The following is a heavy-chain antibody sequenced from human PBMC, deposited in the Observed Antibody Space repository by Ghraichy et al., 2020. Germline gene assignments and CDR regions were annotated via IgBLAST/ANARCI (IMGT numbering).Heavy chain of an antibody. CDR3: ARDFGGPGFDY. J-gene: IGHJ4*02. CDR1: GFTFSSSN. Sequence: GGSLRLSCAASGFTFSSSNMTWVRQAPGKGLEWVSSISSSSNYVYYADSVKGRFTISRDNAKNSLYLQMNSLRAEDTAVYYCARDFGGPGFDYWGQGTLVTVSS. D-gene: IGHD3-10*01. V-gene: IGHV3-21*01. CDR2: ISSSSNYV.